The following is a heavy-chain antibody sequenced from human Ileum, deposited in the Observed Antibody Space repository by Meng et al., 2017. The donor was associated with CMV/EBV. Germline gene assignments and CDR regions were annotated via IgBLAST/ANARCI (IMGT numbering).Heavy chain of an antibody. V-gene: IGHV4-4*07. D-gene: IGHD1-26*01. CDR3: ARGPGASTREGFDY. CDR1: GGSVNNYY. Sequence: VPLPESGPGLVKPSETLSLTRTCSGGSVNNYYWSWIRQSAGKGLEWIGRFYSSDTYNYHPSLDSRVTMSLDTSKNQFSLNLRSVTAADTATYYCARGPGASTREGFDYWGLGTLVTVSS. J-gene: IGHJ4*02. CDR2: FYSSDTY.